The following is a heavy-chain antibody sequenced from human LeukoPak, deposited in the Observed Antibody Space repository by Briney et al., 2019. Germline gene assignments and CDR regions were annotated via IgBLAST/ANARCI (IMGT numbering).Heavy chain of an antibody. CDR2: ISYDGSNK. J-gene: IGHJ4*02. CDR1: GFTFSSYA. CDR3: ARAAGREFDY. V-gene: IGHV3-30-3*01. Sequence: GGSLRLSCAASGFTFSSYAMHWVRQAPGKGLEWVAVISYDGSNKYYADSVKGRLTISRDNSKNTLYLQMNSLRAEDTAVYYCARAAGREFDYWGQGTLVTVSS. D-gene: IGHD3-10*01.